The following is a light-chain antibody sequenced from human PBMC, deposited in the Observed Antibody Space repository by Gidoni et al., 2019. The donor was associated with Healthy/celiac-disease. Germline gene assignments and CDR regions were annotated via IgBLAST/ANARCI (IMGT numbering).Light chain of an antibody. CDR3: AAWDDSLGGVV. CDR2: RNN. CDR1: SSNIGSNY. Sequence: QSVLTQPPSASGTPGQRVTISCSGSSSNIGSNYVYWYQQLPGTAPKLLIYRNNQLPSGVPDRFSGSKSGTSASLAISGLRSEDEAYYYCAAWDDSLGGVVFGGGTKLTVL. J-gene: IGLJ2*01. V-gene: IGLV1-47*01.